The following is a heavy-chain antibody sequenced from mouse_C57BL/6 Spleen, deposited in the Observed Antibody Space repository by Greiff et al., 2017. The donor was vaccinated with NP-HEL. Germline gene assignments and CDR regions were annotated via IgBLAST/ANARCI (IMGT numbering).Heavy chain of an antibody. J-gene: IGHJ4*01. V-gene: IGHV5-4*03. CDR2: ISDGGSYT. Sequence: EVKLVESGGGLVKPGGSLKLSCAASGFTFSSYAMSWVRQTPEKRLEWVATISDGGSYTYYPDNVKGRFTISRDNAKNNLYLQMSHLKSEDTAMYYCARAITTVVAPYAMDYWGQGTSVTVSS. CDR1: GFTFSSYA. D-gene: IGHD1-1*01. CDR3: ARAITTVVAPYAMDY.